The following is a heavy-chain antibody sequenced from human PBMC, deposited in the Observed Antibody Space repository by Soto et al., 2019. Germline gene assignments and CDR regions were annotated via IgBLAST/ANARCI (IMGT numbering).Heavy chain of an antibody. D-gene: IGHD2-8*02. Sequence: PSETLSLTCIVSGGSISSGSYSWNWIRQHPGKGLEWIGYISYSGFTYYNPSLESRLTISVDPSENQLSLMLNSVTAADTAIYYCARASLVGRTSPNANWFDPWGQGTLVTVSS. CDR2: ISYSGFT. J-gene: IGHJ5*02. V-gene: IGHV4-31*03. CDR1: GGSISSGSYS. CDR3: ARASLVGRTSPNANWFDP.